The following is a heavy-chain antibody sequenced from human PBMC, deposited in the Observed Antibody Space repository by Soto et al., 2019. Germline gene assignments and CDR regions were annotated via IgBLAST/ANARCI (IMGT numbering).Heavy chain of an antibody. V-gene: IGHV3-30*03. J-gene: IGHJ6*02. Sequence: QVQLVESGGGVVQPGRSLRLSCAASGFTFSDYGMHWVRQAPGKGLEWVALISYHGSNEHYADSVKGRFTXXXXXXXXXXXXXXXXXXXXXXXXXXXXXXPGYSSTSSAGRLGMDVWGQGTTVTVXS. D-gene: IGHD6-13*01. CDR2: ISYHGSNE. CDR3: XXXPGYSSTSSAGRLGMDV. CDR1: GFTFSDYG.